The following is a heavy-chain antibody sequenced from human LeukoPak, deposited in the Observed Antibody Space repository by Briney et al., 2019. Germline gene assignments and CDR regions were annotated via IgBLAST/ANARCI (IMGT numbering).Heavy chain of an antibody. J-gene: IGHJ4*02. CDR1: GYRFTGYY. Sequence: ASVKVSCKAFGYRFTGYYIHWVRQAPGQGLEWMGWINPNSGDTNSAQKFQGRVTMTRDTSISTAYMELSRLKSDDTAVYYWAIASDWYYFDHWGQGTLVTVSS. CDR2: INPNSGDT. CDR3: AIASDWYYFDH. V-gene: IGHV1-2*02. D-gene: IGHD6-19*01.